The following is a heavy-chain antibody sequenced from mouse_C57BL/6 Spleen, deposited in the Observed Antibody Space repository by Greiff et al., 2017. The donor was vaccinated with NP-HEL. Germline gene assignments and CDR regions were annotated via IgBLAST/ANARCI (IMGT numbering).Heavy chain of an antibody. CDR3: AREERNRAMDY. CDR2: ISSGSSTI. CDR1: GFTFSDYG. Sequence: EVQLVESGGGLVKPGGSLKLSCAASGFTFSDYGMHWVRQAPEKGLEWVAYISSGSSTIYYADTVKGRFTIPRDNAKNTLFLQMTSLRSEDTAMYYCAREERNRAMDYWGQGTSVTVSS. V-gene: IGHV5-17*01. J-gene: IGHJ4*01. D-gene: IGHD2-14*01.